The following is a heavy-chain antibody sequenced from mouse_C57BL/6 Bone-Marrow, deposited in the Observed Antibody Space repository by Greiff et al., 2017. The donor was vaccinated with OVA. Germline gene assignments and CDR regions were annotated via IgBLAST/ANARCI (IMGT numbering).Heavy chain of an antibody. V-gene: IGHV6-6*01. CDR1: GFTFSDAW. J-gene: IGHJ3*01. CDR2: IRNKANNHAT. CDR3: TRRRPIAY. Sequence: EVQLVESGGGLVQPGGSMKLSCAASGFTFSDAWMDWVSQSPEQGLEWVAEIRNKANNHATYYGGSVQGRFTIPRDYSKSSIYLQINSLRAEDTGIYYCTRRRPIAYWGQGTLVTVSA.